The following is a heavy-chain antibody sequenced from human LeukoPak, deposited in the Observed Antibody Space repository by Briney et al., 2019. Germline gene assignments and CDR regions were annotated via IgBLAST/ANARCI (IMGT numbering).Heavy chain of an antibody. D-gene: IGHD1-26*01. J-gene: IGHJ4*02. V-gene: IGHV3-7*01. CDR2: IKEDGSEK. Sequence: GGSLRLSCAVSGFTLSSYWMSWVRQSPEKGPEWVANIKEDGSEKYYVDSVKGRFTISRDNAKNSLYLQMNSLRAEDTAVYFCARARATGEFDCWGQGTLVTVSS. CDR3: ARARATGEFDC. CDR1: GFTLSSYW.